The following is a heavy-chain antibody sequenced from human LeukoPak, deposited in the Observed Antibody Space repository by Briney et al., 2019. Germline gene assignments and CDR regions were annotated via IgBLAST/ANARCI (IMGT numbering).Heavy chain of an antibody. J-gene: IGHJ4*02. V-gene: IGHV4-30-4*01. CDR2: IYYSGST. CDR1: GGSISSGDYY. Sequence: SETLSLTCTVSGGSISSGDYYWSWIRQPPGKGLEWIGYIYYSGSTYYNPSLKSRVTISVDTSKNQFSLKLSSVTAADTAVYYCARDLLSYYYDSSGEFDYWGQGTLVTVSS. D-gene: IGHD3-22*01. CDR3: ARDLLSYYYDSSGEFDY.